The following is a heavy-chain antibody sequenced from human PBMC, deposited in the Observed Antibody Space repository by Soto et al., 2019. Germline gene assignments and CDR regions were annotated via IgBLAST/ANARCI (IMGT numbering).Heavy chain of an antibody. CDR3: ARDHGLFLSYYYYGMDV. CDR1: GFTFSRFS. J-gene: IGHJ6*02. CDR2: ISYDGNNK. D-gene: IGHD2-21*02. Sequence: QVQLVESGGGVVQPGRSLRLSCAASGFTFSRFSMHWVRQAPGKGLAWVAVISYDGNNKHFAESVKGRFSISRDDSKNPLYLKMNNLRGDDSAVYYCARDHGLFLSYYYYGMDVWGQGTTVTVSS. V-gene: IGHV3-30-3*01.